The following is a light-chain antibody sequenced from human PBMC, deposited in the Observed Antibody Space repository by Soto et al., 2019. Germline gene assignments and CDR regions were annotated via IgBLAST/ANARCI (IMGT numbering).Light chain of an antibody. Sequence: EIVMTQSPATLSVSPGERVTLSCRASQSVSSDLAWYLQKPGQAPSLLVYGASTRASGMPARFSGSGSGTEFTLTISSLQSEDFAVYYCQQDNNWPHTFGQGTNLEIK. CDR1: QSVSSD. CDR3: QQDNNWPHT. J-gene: IGKJ2*01. CDR2: GAS. V-gene: IGKV3-15*01.